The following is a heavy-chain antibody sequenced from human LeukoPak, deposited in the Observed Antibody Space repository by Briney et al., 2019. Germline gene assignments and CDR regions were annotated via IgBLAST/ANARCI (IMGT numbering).Heavy chain of an antibody. CDR1: GFTFSSYS. D-gene: IGHD3-10*01. J-gene: IGHJ4*02. V-gene: IGHV3-21*01. CDR2: ISSSSSYI. Sequence: GGSLRLSCAASGFTFSSYSMNWVRQAPGKGLEWVSSISSSSSYIYYAGSVKGRFTISRDNAKNSLYLQMNSLRAEDTAVYYCARYLWFGELLSDWGQGTLVTVSS. CDR3: ARYLWFGELLSD.